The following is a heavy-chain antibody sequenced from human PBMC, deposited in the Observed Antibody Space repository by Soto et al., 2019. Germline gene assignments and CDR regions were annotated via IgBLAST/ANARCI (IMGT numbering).Heavy chain of an antibody. CDR2: IYYSGST. J-gene: IGHJ5*02. CDR3: ARVPVAGPGWFDP. CDR1: GGSISSYY. D-gene: IGHD6-19*01. Sequence: SETLSLTCTVSGGSISSYYWSWIRQPPGKGLEWIGYIYYSGSTNYNPSLKSRVTISVDTSKNQFSLKLSSVTAADTAVYYCARVPVAGPGWFDPWGQGTLGTVS. V-gene: IGHV4-59*01.